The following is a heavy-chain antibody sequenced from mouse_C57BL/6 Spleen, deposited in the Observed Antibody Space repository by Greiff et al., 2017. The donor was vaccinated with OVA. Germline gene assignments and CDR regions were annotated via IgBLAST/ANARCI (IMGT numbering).Heavy chain of an antibody. CDR1: GYTFTSYW. J-gene: IGHJ3*01. V-gene: IGHV1-52*01. Sequence: VQLQQPGAELVRPGSSVKLSCKASGYTFTSYWMHWVKQRPIQGLEWIGNIDPSDSETHYNQKFKDKATLTVDKSSSTAYMQLSSLTSEDSAVYYCARESSLLPFAYWGQGTLVTVSA. CDR3: ARESSLLPFAY. CDR2: IDPSDSET. D-gene: IGHD1-1*01.